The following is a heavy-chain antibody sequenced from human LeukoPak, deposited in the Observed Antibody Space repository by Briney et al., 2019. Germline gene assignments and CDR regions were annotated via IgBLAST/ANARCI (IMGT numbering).Heavy chain of an antibody. CDR1: GFTFSSYA. CDR3: ARDTRLGYCRSTSCYASWYDP. D-gene: IGHD2-2*01. V-gene: IGHV3-23*01. CDR2: ISGSGDNT. Sequence: GGSLRLSCAASGFTFSSYAMSWVRQAPGKGLEWVSGISGSGDNTYYADSVKGRFTISRDNSKNTLYLQMNSLRTEDTALYYCARDTRLGYCRSTSCYASWYDPWGQGTLVTVSS. J-gene: IGHJ5*02.